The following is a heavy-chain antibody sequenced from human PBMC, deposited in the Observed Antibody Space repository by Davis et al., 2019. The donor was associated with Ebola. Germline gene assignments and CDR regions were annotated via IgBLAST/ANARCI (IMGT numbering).Heavy chain of an antibody. CDR2: ISGSGGST. V-gene: IGHV3-23*01. CDR1: GFTFTSYA. CDR3: ARDMDV. Sequence: PGGSLRLSCAASGFTFTSYAINWVRQAPGKGLEWVSAISGSGGSTYYADSVKGRFTISRDSSKNTVYVQMNSLRAEDTAVYYCARDMDVWGQGTTVTVSS. J-gene: IGHJ6*02.